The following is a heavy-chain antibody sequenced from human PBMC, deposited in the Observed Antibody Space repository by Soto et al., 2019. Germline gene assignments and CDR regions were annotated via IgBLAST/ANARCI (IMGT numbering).Heavy chain of an antibody. CDR1: GFIFSNNG. V-gene: IGHV3-30*02. Sequence: QPXGSLILSCLGSGFIFSNNGMHWVRQTPGKGLEWVAFMSYDGSDTFYADSVKGRFTISRDNSKNTLFLHMSNLRAEDTAMYYCTIVRVADSALDPWGQGTLVTVSS. CDR2: MSYDGSDT. D-gene: IGHD3-10*02. CDR3: TIVRVADSALDP. J-gene: IGHJ5*02.